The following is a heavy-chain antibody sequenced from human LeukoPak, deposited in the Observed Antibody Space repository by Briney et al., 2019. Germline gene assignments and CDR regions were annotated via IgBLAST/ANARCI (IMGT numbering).Heavy chain of an antibody. CDR1: GFTFSSYA. J-gene: IGHJ4*02. Sequence: GGSLRLSCAASGFTFSSYAMHWVRQAPGKGLEWVAVISYDGSNKYYADSVKGRFTISRDNSKNTLYLQMNSLRAEDTAVYYCARELDSSGWPYFDYWGQGTLVTVSS. CDR3: ARELDSSGWPYFDY. D-gene: IGHD6-19*01. V-gene: IGHV3-30-3*01. CDR2: ISYDGSNK.